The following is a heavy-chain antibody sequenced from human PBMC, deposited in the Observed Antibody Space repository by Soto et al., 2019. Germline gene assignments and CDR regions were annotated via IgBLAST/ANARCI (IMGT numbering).Heavy chain of an antibody. CDR1: GFTFSSYW. D-gene: IGHD4-4*01. CDR2: INSDGSST. J-gene: IGHJ6*02. CDR3: ARDLDYSNYYVYYGMDV. V-gene: IGHV3-74*01. Sequence: EVQLVESGGGLVQPGGSLRLSCAASGFTFSSYWMHWVRQAPGKGLVWVSRINSDGSSTSYADSVKGRFTISRDNAKNTLYLQMNSLRAEDTAVYYCARDLDYSNYYVYYGMDVWGQGTTVTVSS.